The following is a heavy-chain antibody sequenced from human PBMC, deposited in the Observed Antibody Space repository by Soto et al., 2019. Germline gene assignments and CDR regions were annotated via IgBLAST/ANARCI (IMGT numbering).Heavy chain of an antibody. V-gene: IGHV4-34*01. CDR1: GGSFSGYY. Sequence: SETLSLTCAVYGGSFSGYYWSWIRQPPGKGLEWIGEINHSGGTNYNPSLKSRVTISVDTSKNQFSLKLSSVTAADTAVYYCARLRVAAYDYVWGSYQTSHNWLDPWGQGTMVTVYS. CDR3: ARLRVAAYDYVWGSYQTSHNWLDP. CDR2: INHSGGT. D-gene: IGHD3-16*02. J-gene: IGHJ5*02.